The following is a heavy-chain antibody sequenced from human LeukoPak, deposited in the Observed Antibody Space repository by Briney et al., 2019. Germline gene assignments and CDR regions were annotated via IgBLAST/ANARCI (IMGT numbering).Heavy chain of an antibody. CDR2: INHSGST. Sequence: PSETLSLTCAVYGGSFSGYYWSWIRQPPGKGLEWIGEINHSGSTNYNPSLKSRVTISVDTSKNQFSLKLSSVTAADTAVYYCAYSNSLADAFDIWGQGTMVTVSS. CDR3: AYSNSLADAFDI. CDR1: GGSFSGYY. D-gene: IGHD4-11*01. J-gene: IGHJ3*02. V-gene: IGHV4-34*01.